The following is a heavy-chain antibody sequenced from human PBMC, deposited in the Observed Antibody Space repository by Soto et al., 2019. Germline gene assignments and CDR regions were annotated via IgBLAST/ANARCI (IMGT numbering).Heavy chain of an antibody. CDR1: GFTFSSYG. J-gene: IGHJ6*02. CDR3: AKDLIIAAADYGPYYYYYGMDV. D-gene: IGHD6-13*01. V-gene: IGHV3-30*18. Sequence: GGSLSVSCAASGFTFSSYGMHWVRQAPGKGLEWVAVISYDGSNKYYADSVKGRFTISRDNSKNTLYLQMNSLRAEDTAVYYCAKDLIIAAADYGPYYYYYGMDVWGQGTTVTVSS. CDR2: ISYDGSNK.